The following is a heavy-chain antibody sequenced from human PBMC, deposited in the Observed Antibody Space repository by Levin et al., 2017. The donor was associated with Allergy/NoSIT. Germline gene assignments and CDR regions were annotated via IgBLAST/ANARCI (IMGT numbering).Heavy chain of an antibody. Sequence: LSLTCAASGFTFSSSAMSWVRQAPGKGLEWVSAISGSGGSTYYADSVKGRFTISRDNSKNTLYLQMNSLRAEDTAVYYCANLGGYGDSDAFDIWGQGTMVTVSS. CDR2: ISGSGGST. CDR1: GFTFSSSA. D-gene: IGHD4-17*01. V-gene: IGHV3-23*01. J-gene: IGHJ3*02. CDR3: ANLGGYGDSDAFDI.